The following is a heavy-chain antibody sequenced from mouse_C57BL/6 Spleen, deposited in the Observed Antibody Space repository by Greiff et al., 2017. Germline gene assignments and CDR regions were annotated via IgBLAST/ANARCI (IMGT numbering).Heavy chain of an antibody. CDR3: TNYDYDPAWFAY. V-gene: IGHV1-15*01. Sequence: QVQLQQSGAELVRPGASVTLSCKASGYTFTDYEMHWVKQTPVHGLEWIGAIDPETGGTAYNQKFKGKAILTADKSSSTAYMALRSLTSEDSAVYYCTNYDYDPAWFAYWGQGTLVTVSA. CDR2: IDPETGGT. CDR1: GYTFTDYE. J-gene: IGHJ3*01. D-gene: IGHD2-4*01.